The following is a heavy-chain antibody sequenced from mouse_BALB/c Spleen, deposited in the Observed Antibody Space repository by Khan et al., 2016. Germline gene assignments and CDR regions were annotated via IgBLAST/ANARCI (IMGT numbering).Heavy chain of an antibody. CDR1: GYTFPSYV. V-gene: IGHV1S136*01. Sequence: VQLQQPGPELVKPGASVTMSFKASGYTFPSYVMHWVKQKPRQGLEWIGSINPYYDGTKNNAKFKGKATRTSDNSSSTAYIELSSLASEDYAVYYCARGDYAMGYWGQGDSVTVAS. CDR2: INPYYDGT. CDR3: ARGDYAMGY. J-gene: IGHJ4*01.